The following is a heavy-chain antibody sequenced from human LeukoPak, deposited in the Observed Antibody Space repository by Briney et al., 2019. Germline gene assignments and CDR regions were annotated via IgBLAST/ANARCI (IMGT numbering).Heavy chain of an antibody. V-gene: IGHV3-21*01. Sequence: GGSLRLSCAASGFTFRSYSMNWVRQAPGKGLEWVSSISSSSSYIYYADSVKGRFTISRDNAKNTLYLQMNSLRAEDTAVYYCARAEGWLRYDWGRGTLVTVSS. CDR1: GFTFRSYS. J-gene: IGHJ4*02. CDR2: ISSSSSYI. D-gene: IGHD5-12*01. CDR3: ARAEGWLRYD.